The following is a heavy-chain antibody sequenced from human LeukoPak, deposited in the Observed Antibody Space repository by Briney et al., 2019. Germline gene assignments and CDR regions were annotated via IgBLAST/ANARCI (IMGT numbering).Heavy chain of an antibody. CDR2: ILPDGRDT. Sequence: GASVKVSCKASGYTFAAHHIHWVRQAPGQGLEWMGWILPDGRDTKYSQKFQDRMTLTTDTSTNTAYMESSRLKPDDTAVYYCSGRYGPGPVWGQGTLISASP. J-gene: IGHJ4*02. V-gene: IGHV1-2*02. CDR3: SGRYGPGPV. D-gene: IGHD3-10*01. CDR1: GYTFAAHH.